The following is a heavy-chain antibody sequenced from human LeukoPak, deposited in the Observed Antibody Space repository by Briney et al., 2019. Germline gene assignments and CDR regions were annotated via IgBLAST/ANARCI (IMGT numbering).Heavy chain of an antibody. D-gene: IGHD2-2*01. CDR2: ISSSSSYI. CDR1: GFTFSSYS. J-gene: IGHJ4*02. V-gene: IGHV3-21*01. CDR3: ARRGYCSSTSCYDENFDY. Sequence: GGSLRLSCAVSGFTFSSYSMNWVRQAPGKGLEWVSSISSSSSYIYYADSVKGRFTISRDNAKNSLYLQMNSLRAEDTAVYYCARRGYCSSTSCYDENFDYWGQGTLVTVSS.